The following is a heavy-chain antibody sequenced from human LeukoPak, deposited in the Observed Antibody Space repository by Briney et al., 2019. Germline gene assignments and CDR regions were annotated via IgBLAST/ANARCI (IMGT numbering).Heavy chain of an antibody. V-gene: IGHV3-30*02. CDR2: IRYDGSNK. CDR3: AKENDIVVVYYFDY. Sequence: GGSLRLSCAAPGFTFSSYGMHWVRQAPGKGLEWVAFIRYDGSNKYYADSVKGRFTISRDNSKNTLYLQMNSLRAEDTAVYYCAKENDIVVVYYFDYWGQGTLVTVSS. J-gene: IGHJ4*02. D-gene: IGHD2-2*01. CDR1: GFTFSSYG.